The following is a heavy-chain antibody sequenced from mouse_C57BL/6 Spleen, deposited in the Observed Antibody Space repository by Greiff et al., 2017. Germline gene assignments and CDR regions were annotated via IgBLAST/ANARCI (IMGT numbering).Heavy chain of an antibody. CDR3: ARNPPMVTTVGGFDY. CDR2: IGSGGST. Sequence: QVQLKESGPGLVQPSQSLSITCTVSGFSLTGYGVHWVRQSPGQGLEWLGVIGSGGSTDYNAAFISRLSISKDNSKSQVFFKMNSLQADDTAIYYCARNPPMVTTVGGFDYWGQGTTLTVSS. V-gene: IGHV2-2*01. J-gene: IGHJ2*01. CDR1: GFSLTGYG. D-gene: IGHD1-1*01.